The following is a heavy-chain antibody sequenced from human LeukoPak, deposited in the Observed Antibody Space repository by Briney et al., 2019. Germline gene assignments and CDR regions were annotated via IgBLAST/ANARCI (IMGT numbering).Heavy chain of an antibody. CDR2: IRYDGGNK. Sequence: QTGGSLRLSCAASGFTFSSYGMHWVRQAPGKGLEWVAFIRYDGGNKYYADSVKGRFTISRDNSKNTLYLQMNSLRAEDTAVYYCAKGWNDEETDDYWGQGTLVTVSS. CDR1: GFTFSSYG. CDR3: AKGWNDEETDDY. D-gene: IGHD1-1*01. J-gene: IGHJ4*02. V-gene: IGHV3-30*02.